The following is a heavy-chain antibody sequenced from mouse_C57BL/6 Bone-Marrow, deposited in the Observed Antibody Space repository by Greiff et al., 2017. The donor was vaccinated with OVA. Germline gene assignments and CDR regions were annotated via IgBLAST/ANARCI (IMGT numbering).Heavy chain of an antibody. CDR3: ARFRLYAMDY. D-gene: IGHD1-2*01. J-gene: IGHJ4*01. Sequence: EVPVVESGGGLVKPGGSLKLSCAASGFTFSSYAMSWVRQTPEKRLEWVATISDGGSYTYYPDNVKGRFTISRDNAKNNLYLQMSHLKSEDTAMYYCARFRLYAMDYWGQGTSVTVSS. CDR1: GFTFSSYA. V-gene: IGHV5-4*01. CDR2: ISDGGSYT.